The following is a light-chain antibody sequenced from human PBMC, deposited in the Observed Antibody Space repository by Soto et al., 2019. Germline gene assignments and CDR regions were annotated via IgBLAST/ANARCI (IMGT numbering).Light chain of an antibody. CDR2: ANT. CDR3: QSYDSSLSAWV. V-gene: IGLV1-40*01. Sequence: QAVVTQPPSVSGAPGQRVTISCTGSSSNIGAAYDVFWYQQLPAAAPKLLIYANTNRPSGVPDRFSGSRSGTSASLAITGLQAKDEADYFCQSYDSSLSAWVFGGGTKVTVL. J-gene: IGLJ3*02. CDR1: SSNIGAAYD.